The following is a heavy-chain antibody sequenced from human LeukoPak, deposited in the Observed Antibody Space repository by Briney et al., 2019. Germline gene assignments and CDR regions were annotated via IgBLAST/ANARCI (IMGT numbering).Heavy chain of an antibody. CDR3: ARDQYPGHYFDY. Sequence: SETLSLTCTVSGGSISTYYWNWIRQPPGKGLEWTGYIYFSGSTNYNPSLKSRVTISVDTSKNQFSLKLTSVTAADTAVYYCARDQYPGHYFDYWGQGALVTVSS. CDR1: GGSISTYY. CDR2: IYFSGST. V-gene: IGHV4-59*01. D-gene: IGHD1-14*01. J-gene: IGHJ4*02.